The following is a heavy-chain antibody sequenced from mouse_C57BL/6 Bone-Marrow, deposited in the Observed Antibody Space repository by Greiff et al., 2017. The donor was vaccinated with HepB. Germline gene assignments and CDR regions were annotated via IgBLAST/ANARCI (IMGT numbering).Heavy chain of an antibody. CDR3: ARGYYYGSYWYFDV. J-gene: IGHJ1*03. CDR1: GYTFTSYW. CDR2: IDPSDSST. Sequence: QVQLQQPGAELVMPGASVKLSCKASGYTFTSYWMHWVKQRPGQGLEWIGEIDPSDSSTNYNQKFKVKSTLTVDKSSSTAYMQLSSLTSEDSAVYYCARGYYYGSYWYFDVWGTGTTVTVSS. V-gene: IGHV1-69*01. D-gene: IGHD1-1*01.